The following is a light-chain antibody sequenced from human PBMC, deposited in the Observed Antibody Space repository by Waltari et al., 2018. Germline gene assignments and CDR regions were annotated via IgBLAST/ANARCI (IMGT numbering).Light chain of an antibody. J-gene: IGLJ2*01. Sequence: QSALTQPASVSGSPGQSITVSCIVTSNALGSYTFFPCFQQHPGRAPKLMIYDVSERPLGVSNRFSGSKSGNTASLTISGLQAEDEADYYCFSYAGSNSFAFGGGTRVTVL. CDR1: SNALGSYTF. V-gene: IGLV2-23*02. CDR3: FSYAGSNSFA. CDR2: DVS.